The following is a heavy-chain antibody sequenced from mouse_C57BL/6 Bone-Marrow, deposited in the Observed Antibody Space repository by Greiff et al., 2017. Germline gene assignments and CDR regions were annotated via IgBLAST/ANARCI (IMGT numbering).Heavy chain of an antibody. CDR2: IDPENGDT. V-gene: IGHV14-4*01. CDR1: GFTFNDDY. Sequence: EVQLQQSGAELVRPGASVKLSCTASGFTFNDDYMHWVKQRPEQGLEWIGWIDPENGDTEYATKFQGKATITADTSSNTAYLLLSSLTSEDTAVYYCTTGYDGDRFGYWGQGTTLTVSA. J-gene: IGHJ2*01. CDR3: TTGYDGDRFGY. D-gene: IGHD2-3*01.